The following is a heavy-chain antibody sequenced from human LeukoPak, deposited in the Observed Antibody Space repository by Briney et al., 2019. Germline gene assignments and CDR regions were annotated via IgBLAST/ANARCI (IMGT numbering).Heavy chain of an antibody. J-gene: IGHJ4*02. V-gene: IGHV1-18*01. Sequence: ASVKVSCKASGYRFSSYDMTWVRQAPGQGLEWMGWISGYNAKTNYAQKFQGRVTMTTDTSTRTAYLELRSLSSDDTAVYYCTRTRDYFATTRYFDYWGQGTLVTVSS. CDR1: GYRFSSYD. CDR3: TRTRDYFATTRYFDY. D-gene: IGHD1-26*01. CDR2: ISGYNAKT.